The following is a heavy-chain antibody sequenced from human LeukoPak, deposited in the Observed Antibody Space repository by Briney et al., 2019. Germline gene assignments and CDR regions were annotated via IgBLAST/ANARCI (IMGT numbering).Heavy chain of an antibody. CDR1: GFTFEGYG. V-gene: IGHV3-20*04. CDR2: IDWNGGNT. D-gene: IGHD3-10*01. Sequence: GGSLRLSCAASGFTFEGYGMSWVRQAPGKGLEWVSYIDWNGGNTDYADSVKGRFTISIDNAMNSLYLQMNSLRAEDTALYYCARDYGSGSYYNGIDYWGQGTLVSVSS. J-gene: IGHJ4*02. CDR3: ARDYGSGSYYNGIDY.